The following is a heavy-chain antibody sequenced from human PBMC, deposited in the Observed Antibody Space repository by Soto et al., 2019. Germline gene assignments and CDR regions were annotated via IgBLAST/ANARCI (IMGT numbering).Heavy chain of an antibody. V-gene: IGHV3-7*01. CDR3: ARETYYDFWSGYYKIRHFDY. D-gene: IGHD3-3*01. J-gene: IGHJ4*02. Sequence: GGSLRLSCAASGFTFSSYWMSWVRQAPGKGLEWVANIKQDGSEKYYVDSVKGRFTISRDNAKNSLYLQMNSLRAEDTAVYYCARETYYDFWSGYYKIRHFDYWGQGTLVTVSS. CDR2: IKQDGSEK. CDR1: GFTFSSYW.